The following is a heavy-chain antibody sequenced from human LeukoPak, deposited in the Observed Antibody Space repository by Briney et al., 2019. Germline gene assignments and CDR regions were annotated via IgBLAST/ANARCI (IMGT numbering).Heavy chain of an antibody. V-gene: IGHV4-61*02. CDR2: IYTSGST. CDR1: GGSISSGSYY. CDR3: ARGVYAWHYYDSSGYYEVVGNWFDP. J-gene: IGHJ5*02. D-gene: IGHD3-22*01. Sequence: PSETLSLTCTVSGGSISSGSYYWSWIRQPAGKGLEWIGRIYTSGSTNYNPSLKSRVTMSVDTSKNQFSLKLSSVTAADTAVYYCARGVYAWHYYDSSGYYEVVGNWFDPWGQGTLVTVSS.